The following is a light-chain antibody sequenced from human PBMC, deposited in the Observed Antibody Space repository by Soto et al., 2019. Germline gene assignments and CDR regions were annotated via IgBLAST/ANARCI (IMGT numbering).Light chain of an antibody. V-gene: IGKV1-39*01. J-gene: IGKJ4*01. CDR1: QSISSY. CDR3: PQSYSSPLS. CDR2: AAS. Sequence: DSQMTQSPSSLSASVGDRVTITCRASQSISSYLNWYQQKPVKAPKLLIYAASSLQSGVPSRFSGSRSGTDLTLTIRSLPPEAFATYCCPQSYSSPLSFGGGNKVEIK.